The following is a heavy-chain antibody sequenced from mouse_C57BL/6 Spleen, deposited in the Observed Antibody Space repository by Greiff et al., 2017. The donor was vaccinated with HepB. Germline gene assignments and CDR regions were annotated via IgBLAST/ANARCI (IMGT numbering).Heavy chain of an antibody. Sequence: QVQLQQPGAELVKPGASVKLSCKASGYTFTSYWMQWVKQRPGQGLEWIGEIDPSDSYTNYNQKFKGKATLTVDTSSSTAYMQLSSLTSEDSAVYYGERRANMVRTRSAWFAYWGQGTLVTVSA. CDR3: ERRANMVRTRSAWFAY. V-gene: IGHV1-50*01. CDR1: GYTFTSYW. D-gene: IGHD2-2*01. CDR2: IDPSDSYT. J-gene: IGHJ3*01.